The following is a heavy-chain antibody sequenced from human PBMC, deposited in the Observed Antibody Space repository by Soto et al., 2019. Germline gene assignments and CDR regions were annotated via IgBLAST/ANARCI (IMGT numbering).Heavy chain of an antibody. CDR2: FSGGGDAT. CDR3: ARKVSGSTGRPDLWYFDL. J-gene: IGHJ2*01. D-gene: IGHD3-10*01. V-gene: IGHV3-23*01. Sequence: EVQLLDSGGGLVQPGGSLRLSGAASGFTFGGYARTWVRQAPGKGLEWVSAFSGGGDATFYADSVKGGFTISRDNSKNTLYLQMNTLRAEDTAVYYCARKVSGSTGRPDLWYFDLWGRGTLVTVSS. CDR1: GFTFGGYA.